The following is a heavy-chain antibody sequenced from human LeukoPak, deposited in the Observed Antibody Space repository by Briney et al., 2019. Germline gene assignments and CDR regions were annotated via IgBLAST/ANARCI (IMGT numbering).Heavy chain of an antibody. CDR2: INHSGST. D-gene: IGHD2-8*01. Sequence: SETLSLTCAVYGGSFSGYYWSWIRQPPGKGLEWIGEINHSGSTNYNPSLKSRVTISVDTSKNQFSLKLSSVTAADTAVYYCARSTKGPWGQGTLVTVSS. CDR3: ARSTKGP. V-gene: IGHV4-34*01. J-gene: IGHJ5*02. CDR1: GGSFSGYY.